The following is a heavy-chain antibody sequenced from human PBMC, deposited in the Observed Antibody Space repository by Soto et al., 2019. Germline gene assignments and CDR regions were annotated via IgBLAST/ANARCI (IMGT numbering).Heavy chain of an antibody. Sequence: QVQLVESGGGVVQPGRSLRLSCAASGFTFSSYGMHWVRQAPGKGLEWVAVISYDGSNKYYADSVKGRFTISRDNSKNTLYLQMNSLRAEDTAVYYCAKDGTYSSGWYRYYYGMDVWGQGTTVTVSS. CDR1: GFTFSSYG. J-gene: IGHJ6*02. CDR3: AKDGTYSSGWYRYYYGMDV. D-gene: IGHD6-19*01. V-gene: IGHV3-30*18. CDR2: ISYDGSNK.